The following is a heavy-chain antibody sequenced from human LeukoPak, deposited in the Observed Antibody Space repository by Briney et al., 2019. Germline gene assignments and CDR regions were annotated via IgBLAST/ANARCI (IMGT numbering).Heavy chain of an antibody. CDR3: AREHQLLYLDY. CDR1: GFTVSSNY. Sequence: GGSLRLSCAASGFTVSSNYMSWVGKAPGKGLEWVSVIYSGGSTYYADSVKGRFTISRDNSKNTLYLQMNSLRAEDTAVYYCAREHQLLYLDYWGQGTLVTVAS. J-gene: IGHJ4*02. CDR2: IYSGGST. D-gene: IGHD2-2*01. V-gene: IGHV3-66*02.